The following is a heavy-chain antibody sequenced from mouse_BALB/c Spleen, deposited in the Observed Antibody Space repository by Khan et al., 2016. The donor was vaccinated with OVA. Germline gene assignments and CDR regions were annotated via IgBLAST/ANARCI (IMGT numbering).Heavy chain of an antibody. CDR2: IHPHFGET. CDR3: ARIYGSDFDY. V-gene: IGHV1-20*02. D-gene: IGHD1-1*01. Sequence: EVKLLESGPELVKPGASVKISCKASGYSFTGYFMTWVMQSPGKSLEWIGRIHPHFGETFYTQKFVDKATLTVDESSSTAHMELRSLASEDSAVYYCARIYGSDFDYWGQGTTLTVSS. CDR1: GYSFTGYF. J-gene: IGHJ2*01.